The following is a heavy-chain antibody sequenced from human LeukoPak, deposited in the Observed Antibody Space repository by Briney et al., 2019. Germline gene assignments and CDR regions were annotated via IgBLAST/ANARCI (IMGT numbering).Heavy chain of an antibody. J-gene: IGHJ4*02. CDR1: GGSFSGYY. D-gene: IGHD6-6*01. Sequence: SETLSLTCAVYGGSFSGYYWSWIRQPPGKGLEWIGETNHSGSTNYNPSLKSRVTISVDTSKNQFSLKLSSVTAADTAVYYCARLYSSSPSGYWGQGTLVTVSS. CDR3: ARLYSSSPSGY. CDR2: TNHSGST. V-gene: IGHV4-34*01.